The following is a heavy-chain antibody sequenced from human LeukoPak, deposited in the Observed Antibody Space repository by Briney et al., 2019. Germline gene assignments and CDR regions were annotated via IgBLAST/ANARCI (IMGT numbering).Heavy chain of an antibody. CDR3: ARAPIVVVIFDY. CDR1: GDSISSYY. V-gene: IGHV4-59*06. Sequence: SETLSLICTVSGDSISSYYWSWIRQHPGKGLEWIGYIYYSGSTYYNPSLKSRVTISVDTSKNQFSLKLSSVTAADTAVYYCARAPIVVVIFDYWGQGTLVTVSS. J-gene: IGHJ4*02. CDR2: IYYSGST. D-gene: IGHD3-22*01.